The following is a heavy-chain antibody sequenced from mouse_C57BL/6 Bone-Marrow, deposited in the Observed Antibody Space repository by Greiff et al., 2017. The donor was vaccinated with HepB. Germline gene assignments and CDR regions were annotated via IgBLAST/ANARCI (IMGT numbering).Heavy chain of an antibody. CDR2: INPYNGGT. D-gene: IGHD1-1*01. Sequence: VQLKQSGPVLVKPGASVKMSCKASGYTFTDYYMNWVKQSHGKSLEWIGVINPYNGGTSYNQKFKGKATLTVDKSSSTAYMELNSLTSEDSAVYYCASHYYGSSTWFAYWGQGTLVTVSA. CDR1: GYTFTDYY. J-gene: IGHJ3*01. V-gene: IGHV1-19*01. CDR3: ASHYYGSSTWFAY.